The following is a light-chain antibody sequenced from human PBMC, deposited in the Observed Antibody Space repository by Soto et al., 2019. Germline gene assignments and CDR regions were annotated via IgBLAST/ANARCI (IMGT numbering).Light chain of an antibody. CDR3: CSDEGSQV. CDR1: SSDVGSYNL. J-gene: IGLJ2*01. CDR2: EGS. Sequence: QSVLTQPASVSGSPGQSITISCTGTSSDVGSYNLVSWYQQHPGKAPKLMIYEGSKRPSGVSNRFSGSKSGNTASLTISGLQAEDEADYSCCSDEGSQVVGGGTKLTVL. V-gene: IGLV2-23*01.